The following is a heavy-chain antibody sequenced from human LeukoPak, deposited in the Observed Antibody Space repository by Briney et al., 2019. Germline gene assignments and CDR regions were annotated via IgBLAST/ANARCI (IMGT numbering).Heavy chain of an antibody. V-gene: IGHV3-49*04. Sequence: GQSLRLSCTASGFTFGDYAMSWVRQAPGKGLEWVGFIRSKAYGGTTEYAASVKGRFTISRDDSKSIAYLQMNSLKTEDTAVYYCTSPAYDYVWGSSDYWGQGTLVTVSS. CDR2: IRSKAYGGTT. CDR3: TSPAYDYVWGSSDY. J-gene: IGHJ4*02. CDR1: GFTFGDYA. D-gene: IGHD3-16*01.